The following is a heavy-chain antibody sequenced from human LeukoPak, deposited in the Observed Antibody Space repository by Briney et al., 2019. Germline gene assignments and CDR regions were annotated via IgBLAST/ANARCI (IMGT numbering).Heavy chain of an antibody. CDR3: TKDGALGNYFDY. V-gene: IGHV3-30*02. CDR2: IRYDGSNK. Sequence: GGSLRLSCAASGFTFSSYGMHWVRQAPGKGLEWVAFIRYDGSNKYYADSVKGRFTISRDNSKNTLYLQMNSLRAEDTAVYYCTKDGALGNYFDYWGQGTLVTVSS. J-gene: IGHJ4*02. D-gene: IGHD4/OR15-4a*01. CDR1: GFTFSSYG.